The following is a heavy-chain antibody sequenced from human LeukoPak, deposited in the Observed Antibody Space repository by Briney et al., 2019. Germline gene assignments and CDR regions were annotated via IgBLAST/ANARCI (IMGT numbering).Heavy chain of an antibody. D-gene: IGHD2-15*01. CDR1: GGSFSGYY. V-gene: IGHV4-34*01. Sequence: SETLSLTCAVYGGSFSGYYWSWIRQPPGEGLEWIGEINHSGSTNYNPSLKSRVTISVDTSKNQFSLKLSSVTAADTAVYYCARGPYCSGGSCYFGGGFDPWGQGTLVTVSS. CDR3: ARGPYCSGGSCYFGGGFDP. J-gene: IGHJ5*02. CDR2: INHSGST.